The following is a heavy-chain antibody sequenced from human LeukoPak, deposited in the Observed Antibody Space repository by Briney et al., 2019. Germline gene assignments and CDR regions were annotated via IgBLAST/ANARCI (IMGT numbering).Heavy chain of an antibody. Sequence: PGESLKISCKGSGYSFTSYWIGWVRQMPGKGLEWMGIIYPGGSDTRYSPSFQGQVTIPADKSISTAYLQWSSLKASDTAMYYWGAPVSSAVAGPGGYWGQGTLLTVS. CDR3: GAPVSSAVAGPGGY. D-gene: IGHD6-19*01. V-gene: IGHV5-51*01. CDR1: GYSFTSYW. J-gene: IGHJ4*02. CDR2: IYPGGSDT.